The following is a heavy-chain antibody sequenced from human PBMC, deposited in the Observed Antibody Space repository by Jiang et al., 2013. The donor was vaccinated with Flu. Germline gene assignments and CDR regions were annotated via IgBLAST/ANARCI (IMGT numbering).Heavy chain of an antibody. CDR2: IYWDDDK. D-gene: IGHD3-22*01. Sequence: PPGKALEWLALIYWDDDKRYSPSLKSRLTITKDTSKNQVVLTMTNMDPVDTATYYCAHAEPYYDSSGFTMGNYFDYWGQGTLVTVSS. V-gene: IGHV2-5*02. J-gene: IGHJ4*02. CDR3: AHAEPYYDSSGFTMGNYFDY.